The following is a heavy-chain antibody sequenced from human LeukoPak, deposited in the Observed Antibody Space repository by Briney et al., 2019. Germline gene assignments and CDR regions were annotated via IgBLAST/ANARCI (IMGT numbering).Heavy chain of an antibody. CDR3: GRGAGNTVSTRFFDY. Sequence: GGSLRLSCAASGFTVSSNYMNWVRQAPGKGLEWVSAIYGGGSTSYADSLKGRFTISRDNPKSTLYLQMNSLRAEDTAVYYCGRGAGNTVSTRFFDYWGRGTLVTVSS. CDR1: GFTVSSNY. V-gene: IGHV3-53*01. J-gene: IGHJ4*02. CDR2: IYGGGST. D-gene: IGHD1-1*01.